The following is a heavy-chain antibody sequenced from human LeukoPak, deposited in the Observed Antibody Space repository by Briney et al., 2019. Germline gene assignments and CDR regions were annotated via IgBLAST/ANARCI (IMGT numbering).Heavy chain of an antibody. D-gene: IGHD3-22*01. CDR3: SRAYVTMKEDDAFDI. CDR2: IGSKAYGGTT. CDR1: GFTFGDYA. V-gene: IGHV3-49*04. Sequence: GGSLRLSCTASGFTFGDYAMSWVRQAPGKGLEWVGFIGSKAYGGTTEYAASVKGRFIISRDDSKSIAYLQMNSLKTEDTAVYYCSRAYVTMKEDDAFDIWGQGQWSPSLQ. J-gene: IGHJ3*02.